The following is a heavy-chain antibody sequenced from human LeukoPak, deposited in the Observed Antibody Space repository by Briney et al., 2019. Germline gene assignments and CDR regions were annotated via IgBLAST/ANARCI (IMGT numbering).Heavy chain of an antibody. CDR3: ARGEIGREYYYYYYMDV. CDR1: GYTFTGYY. J-gene: IGHJ6*03. CDR2: INPNSGNT. V-gene: IGHV1-8*03. Sequence: ASVKVSCKASGYTFTGYYMHWVRQAPGQGLEWMGWINPNSGNTGYAQKFQGRVTITRNTSISTAYMELSSLRSEDTAVYYCARGEIGREYYYYYYMDVWCKGTTVTVSS. D-gene: IGHD3-16*01.